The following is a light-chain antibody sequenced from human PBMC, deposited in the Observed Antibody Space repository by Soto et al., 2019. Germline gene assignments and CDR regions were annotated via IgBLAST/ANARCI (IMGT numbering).Light chain of an antibody. CDR1: RSVTTF. V-gene: IGKV3-11*01. CDR2: DAS. Sequence: EIVLTHSPATLSLSPGERATLSCRASRSVTTFLAWYQQKPGQAPRLLIYDASTRATGVPTRFSGSGSGTDFTLTISSLEPEEFAVYHCQQRTNWPLTFGGGTKVERK. CDR3: QQRTNWPLT. J-gene: IGKJ4*01.